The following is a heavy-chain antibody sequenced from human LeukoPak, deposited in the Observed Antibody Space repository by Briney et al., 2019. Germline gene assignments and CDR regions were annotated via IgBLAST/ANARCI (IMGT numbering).Heavy chain of an antibody. V-gene: IGHV4-59*01. CDR3: ARGRPGAEYFQH. CDR1: GGSISSYY. J-gene: IGHJ1*01. CDR2: IYYSGST. Sequence: PSETLSLTCTVSGGSISSYYWSWIRQPPGKGLEWIGYIYYSGSTNYNPSLKSRVTISVDTSKNQFPLKLSSVTAADTAVYYCARGRPGAEYFQHWGQGTLVTVSS.